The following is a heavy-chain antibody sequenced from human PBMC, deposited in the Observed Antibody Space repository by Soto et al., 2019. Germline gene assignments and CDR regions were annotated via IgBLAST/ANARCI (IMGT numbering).Heavy chain of an antibody. Sequence: EVQLVESGGGLVQPGGSLRLSCAASGFKFSDYSMNWVRQAPGKGLEWVSYISRSNSTTYYAASVRGRFTISRDNAKNVLFLQLNSLRADDTAVYYCARDTNHYDWLDYWGQGTLVTVSS. J-gene: IGHJ4*02. CDR2: ISRSNSTT. CDR3: ARDTNHYDWLDY. D-gene: IGHD5-12*01. V-gene: IGHV3-48*04. CDR1: GFKFSDYS.